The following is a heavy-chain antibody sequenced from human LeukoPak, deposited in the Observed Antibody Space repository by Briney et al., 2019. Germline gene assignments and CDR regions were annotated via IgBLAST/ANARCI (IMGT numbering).Heavy chain of an antibody. D-gene: IGHD6-13*01. CDR3: ARTPRGAAAPGDRGY. J-gene: IGHJ4*02. CDR2: IKQDGSEK. CDR1: GFTFSSYW. Sequence: GGSLRLSCAASGFTFSSYWMSWVRQAPGKGLEWVANIKQDGSEKYYVDSVKGRFTISRGNAKNSLYLQMNSLRAEDTAVYYCARTPRGAAAPGDRGYWGQGTLVTVSS. V-gene: IGHV3-7*01.